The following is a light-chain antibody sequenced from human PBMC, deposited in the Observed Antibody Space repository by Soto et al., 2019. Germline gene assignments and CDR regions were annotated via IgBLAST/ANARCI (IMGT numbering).Light chain of an antibody. J-gene: IGKJ3*01. CDR2: GAS. V-gene: IGKV3-20*01. Sequence: EIVFTQSPVTLSLSPVERATLSCSAIQSVSSSYLAWYQQKPGQAPRLLIYGASSRATGIPDRFSGSGSGTDFTLTISRLEPEDFAVYYCQQYGSSPRITFGPGTKVDIK. CDR3: QQYGSSPRIT. CDR1: QSVSSSY.